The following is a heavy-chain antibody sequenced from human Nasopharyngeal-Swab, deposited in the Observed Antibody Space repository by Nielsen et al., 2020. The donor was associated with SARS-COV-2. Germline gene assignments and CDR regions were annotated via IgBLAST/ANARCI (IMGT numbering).Heavy chain of an antibody. CDR3: ARERTDCSGGSCYSYGMDV. CDR1: GFTFSSYD. D-gene: IGHD2-15*01. V-gene: IGHV3-13*01. Sequence: GESLKISCAASGFTFSSYDMHWVRQATGKGLEWVSAIGTAGDTYYPRSVKGRFTISRENAKNSLYLQMNSLKAGDTAVYYCARERTDCSGGSCYSYGMDVWGQGTTVTFSS. CDR2: IGTAGDT. J-gene: IGHJ6*02.